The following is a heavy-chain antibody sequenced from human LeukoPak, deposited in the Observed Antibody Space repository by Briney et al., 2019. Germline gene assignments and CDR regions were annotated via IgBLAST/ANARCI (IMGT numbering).Heavy chain of an antibody. V-gene: IGHV3-48*02. CDR2: ISSSSSTI. CDR3: ARGALDFDY. Sequence: GGSLRLSCAASGFTFSSYSMNWVRQAPGKGLEWVSYISSSSSTIHYADSVKGRFTISRDNAKNSLYLHMNSLKDEDTAVYYCARGALDFDYWGQGTLVTVSS. CDR1: GFTFSSYS. J-gene: IGHJ4*02.